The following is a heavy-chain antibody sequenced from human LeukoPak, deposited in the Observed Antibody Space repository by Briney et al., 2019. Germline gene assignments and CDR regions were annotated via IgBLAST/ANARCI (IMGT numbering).Heavy chain of an antibody. Sequence: SETLSLTCTVSGDSIRSYYWSWIRQPPGKGLEWIGYLYYRGSTNSNPSLKSRVTISVDTSKNQFSLKLSSVTAADTAVYYCARDSYWGSGLDAFDIWGQGTMVTISS. V-gene: IGHV4-59*01. D-gene: IGHD7-27*01. CDR1: GDSIRSYY. J-gene: IGHJ3*02. CDR3: ARDSYWGSGLDAFDI. CDR2: LYYRGST.